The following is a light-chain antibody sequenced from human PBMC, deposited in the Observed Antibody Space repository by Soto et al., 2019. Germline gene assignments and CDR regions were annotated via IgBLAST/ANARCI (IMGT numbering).Light chain of an antibody. CDR3: SSWTSSSTV. CDR2: EVS. J-gene: IGLJ1*01. Sequence: QSVLAQPASVSGSPGQSITISCTGASSDVCGYNYVSWYQQHPGKAPKLMIYEVSNRPSGVSNRFSGSKSGNTASLTISGLQAEDEADYYCSSWTSSSTVFGTGTKVTVL. CDR1: SSDVCGYNY. V-gene: IGLV2-14*01.